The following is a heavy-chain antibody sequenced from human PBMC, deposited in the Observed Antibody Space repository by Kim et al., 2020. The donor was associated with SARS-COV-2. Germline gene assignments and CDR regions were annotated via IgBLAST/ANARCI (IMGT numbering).Heavy chain of an antibody. D-gene: IGHD6-19*01. V-gene: IGHV3-48*02. CDR2: ISSTSTSI. CDR3: ARGGSCRGWYDFDC. J-gene: IGHJ4*02. Sequence: GGSLRLSCAASGFSFSSYCMNWVRQAPGKGLEWVSYISSTSTSIYYADSVRGRFTVSRDNAKNLLYLQMNSLSDEDTAVYYCARGGSCRGWYDFDCWGEG. CDR1: GFSFSSYC.